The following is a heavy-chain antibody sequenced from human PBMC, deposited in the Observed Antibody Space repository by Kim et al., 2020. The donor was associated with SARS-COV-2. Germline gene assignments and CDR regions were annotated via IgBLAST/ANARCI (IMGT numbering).Heavy chain of an antibody. CDR2: IWYDGSNK. D-gene: IGHD6-6*01. CDR3: ARVGGIAARPEVYYYYGMDV. J-gene: IGHJ6*02. Sequence: GGSLRLSCAASGFTFSSYGMHWVRQAPGKGLEWVAVIWYDGSNKYYADSVKGRFTISRDNSKNTLYLQMNSLRAEDTAVYYCARVGGIAARPEVYYYYGMDVWGQGTTVTVSS. V-gene: IGHV3-33*01. CDR1: GFTFSSYG.